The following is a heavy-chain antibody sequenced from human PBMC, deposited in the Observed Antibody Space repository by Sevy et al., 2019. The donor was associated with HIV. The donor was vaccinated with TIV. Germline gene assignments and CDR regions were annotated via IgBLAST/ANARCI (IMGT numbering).Heavy chain of an antibody. CDR2: IYYSGST. Sequence: SETLSLTYTVSGGSISSSSYYWGWIRQPPGKGLEWIGSIYYSGSTYYNPSLKSRVTISVDTSKNQFSLKLSSVTAADTAVYYCARRSWTTSTPGDYWGQGTLVTVSS. CDR1: GGSISSSSYY. J-gene: IGHJ4*02. D-gene: IGHD1-1*01. V-gene: IGHV4-39*01. CDR3: ARRSWTTSTPGDY.